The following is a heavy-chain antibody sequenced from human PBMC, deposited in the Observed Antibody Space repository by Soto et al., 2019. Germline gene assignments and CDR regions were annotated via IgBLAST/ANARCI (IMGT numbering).Heavy chain of an antibody. D-gene: IGHD3-3*01. CDR3: ARARSSYYDFWSGYSN. V-gene: IGHV1-18*01. J-gene: IGHJ4*02. CDR2: ISAYNGNT. Sequence: ASVKVSCKASGYTFTSYDISWVRQAPGQGLEWMGWISAYNGNTNYAQKLQGRVTMTTDTSTSTAYMELRSLRSDDTAVYYCARARSSYYDFWSGYSNWGQGTLVTVSS. CDR1: GYTFTSYD.